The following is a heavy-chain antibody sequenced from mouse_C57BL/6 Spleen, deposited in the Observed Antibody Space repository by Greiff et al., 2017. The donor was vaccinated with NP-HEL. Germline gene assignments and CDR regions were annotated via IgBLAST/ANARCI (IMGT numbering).Heavy chain of an antibody. CDR1: LFSFPLSS. Sequence: QVQLKESGPGLVAPPPPLPTTLPCSLFSFPLSSILFFLHPPLKGLEWLGVIWPGGGTNYNSALKSRLSISKDNSKRQVFLKMNSLQTDDTARYYCARNEEWYFDVWGTGTTVTVSA. CDR2: IWPGGGT. CDR3: ARNEEWYFDV. V-gene: IGHV2-9-1*01. J-gene: IGHJ1*03.